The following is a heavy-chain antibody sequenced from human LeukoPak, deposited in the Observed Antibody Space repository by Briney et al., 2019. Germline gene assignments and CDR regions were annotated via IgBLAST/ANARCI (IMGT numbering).Heavy chain of an antibody. Sequence: ASVKVSCKASGYTFTGYYMHWVRQAPGQGLEWMGWINPNSGGTNYAQKFQGRVTMTRDTSISTAYMELSRLRSDDTAVYYCARDSTSRTHSSGYFYADAFDIWGQGTMVTVSS. CDR3: ARDSTSRTHSSGYFYADAFDI. D-gene: IGHD3-22*01. CDR1: GYTFTGYY. V-gene: IGHV1-2*02. CDR2: INPNSGGT. J-gene: IGHJ3*02.